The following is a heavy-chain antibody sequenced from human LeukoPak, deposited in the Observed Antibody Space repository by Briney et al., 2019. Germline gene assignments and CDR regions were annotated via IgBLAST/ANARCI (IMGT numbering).Heavy chain of an antibody. Sequence: GKSLRLSCAASGFTFRNHALHWVRQAPGRGLGWVALITSDGRNQYYAGSVKGRFIISRDNSENTLSLQMNSLRPEDTAMYFCAREEDTPVYPPWDYWGQGALVTVSS. CDR3: AREEDTPVYPPWDY. V-gene: IGHV3-30*04. D-gene: IGHD4-17*01. CDR1: GFTFRNHA. J-gene: IGHJ4*02. CDR2: ITSDGRNQ.